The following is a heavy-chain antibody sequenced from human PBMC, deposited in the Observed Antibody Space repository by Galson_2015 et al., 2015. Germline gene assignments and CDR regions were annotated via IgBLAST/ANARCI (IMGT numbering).Heavy chain of an antibody. CDR3: AKRLEVTAHTYYFDY. CDR1: GFTFSSYS. CDR2: ISGSGGST. J-gene: IGHJ4*02. Sequence: SLRLSCAASGFTFSSYSMNWVRQAPGKGLEWVSAISGSGGSTYYADSVKGRFTISRDNSKNTLYLQMNSLRAEDTAVYYCAKRLEVTAHTYYFDYWGQGTLVTVSS. D-gene: IGHD2-21*02. V-gene: IGHV3-23*01.